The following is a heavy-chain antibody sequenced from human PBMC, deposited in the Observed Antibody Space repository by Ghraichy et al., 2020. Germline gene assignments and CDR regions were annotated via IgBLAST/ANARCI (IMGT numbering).Heavy chain of an antibody. CDR1: GFTFDDYT. CDR2: ISWDGGST. Sequence: GGSLRLSCAASGFTFDDYTMHWVRQAPGKGLEWVSLISWDGGSTYYADSVKGRFTISRDNSKNSLYLQMNSLRTEDTALYYCAKDKGTGAAARGPGPFDYWGQGTLVTVSS. D-gene: IGHD6-6*01. CDR3: AKDKGTGAAARGPGPFDY. V-gene: IGHV3-43*01. J-gene: IGHJ4*02.